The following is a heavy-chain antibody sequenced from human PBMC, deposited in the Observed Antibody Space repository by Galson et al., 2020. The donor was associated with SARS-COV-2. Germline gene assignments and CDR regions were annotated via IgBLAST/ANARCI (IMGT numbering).Heavy chain of an antibody. CDR3: ARMSEYCSGGRCDFDY. CDR2: LDCDEDK. V-gene: IGHV2-70*04. J-gene: IGHJ4*02. Sequence: SGPPQPNLSHTRTLTHTFPEFSLSTSPMRVSWIRQPPRKSLEWHKRLDCDEDKFYSPSLKTRLTISKDTSKNQVVLTMTNMDPVDTATYYCARMSEYCSGGRCDFDYWGQGTLVTGCS. CDR1: EFSLSTSPMR. D-gene: IGHD2-15*01.